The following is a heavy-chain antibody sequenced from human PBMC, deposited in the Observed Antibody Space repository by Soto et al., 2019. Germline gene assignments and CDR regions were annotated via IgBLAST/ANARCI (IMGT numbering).Heavy chain of an antibody. D-gene: IGHD6-13*01. J-gene: IGHJ4*02. CDR3: ARHDRKWYSSIDY. CDR2: IIPIFGTA. Sequence: ASVKVSCKASGGTFSSYAISWVRQAPGQGLEWMGGIIPIFGTANYAQKFQGRVTITADESTRTAYMEMSSLRSEDTAVYYCARHDRKWYSSIDYWGQGTLVTVSS. V-gene: IGHV1-69*13. CDR1: GGTFSSYA.